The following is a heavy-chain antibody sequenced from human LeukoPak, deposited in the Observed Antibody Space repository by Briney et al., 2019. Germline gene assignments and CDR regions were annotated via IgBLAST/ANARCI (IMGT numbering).Heavy chain of an antibody. CDR2: IYSSGST. Sequence: SQTLTLTCTVSGRSISSGSYYWSWIPQPAGKGLDWIGRIYSSGSTNYNPSLKRRVTISVDTSKNQFSLKLSSVTAADTAVYYCAGAFRVVVIEDAFDIWGQGTMVTVSS. CDR3: AGAFRVVVIEDAFDI. V-gene: IGHV4-61*02. J-gene: IGHJ3*02. CDR1: GRSISSGSYY. D-gene: IGHD3-22*01.